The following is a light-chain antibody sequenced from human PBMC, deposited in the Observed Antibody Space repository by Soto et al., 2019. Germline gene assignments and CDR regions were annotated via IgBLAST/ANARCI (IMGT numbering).Light chain of an antibody. CDR1: GSNIGAGYD. Sequence: QSVLTQPPSVSGAPGQRVTISCTGSGSNIGAGYDVHWYQQLPGTAPKLLIFANINRPSGVPDRFSGSESGTSASLAITGLRAEDEADYYCQSYDSSPSGYVFGTGTKLTVL. J-gene: IGLJ1*01. V-gene: IGLV1-40*01. CDR3: QSYDSSPSGYV. CDR2: ANI.